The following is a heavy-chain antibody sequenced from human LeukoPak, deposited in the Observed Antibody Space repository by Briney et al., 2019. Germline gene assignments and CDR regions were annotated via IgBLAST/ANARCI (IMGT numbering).Heavy chain of an antibody. CDR1: ADALSTYY. J-gene: IGHJ4*02. CDR3: ARDQRHSYGKYFDP. CDR2: VTYETT. D-gene: IGHD5-18*01. V-gene: IGHV4-4*08. Sequence: PSGTLSLTSSLSADALSTYYSNWVRQTPGKGLEWIGHVTYETTAYNPSLKSRVTISLDTSKNEFSLQLRSVTAADTAVYFCARDQRHSYGKYFDPWSQGILVSVSS.